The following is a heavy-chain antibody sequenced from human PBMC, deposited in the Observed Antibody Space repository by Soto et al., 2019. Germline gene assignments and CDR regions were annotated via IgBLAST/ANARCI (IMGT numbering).Heavy chain of an antibody. CDR2: ISGYNGNT. CDR1: GYTFTNYG. J-gene: IGHJ4*02. CDR3: ARDVHWNDLDY. D-gene: IGHD1-1*01. V-gene: IGHV1-18*01. Sequence: QVQLVQSGPEVKKHGASVKVSCKASGYTFTNYGITWVRQAPGQGLEWMGWISGYNGNTNYAKNLQGRVTLTTDTSTTTADMEVRSLTSDYTAVYYCARDVHWNDLDYWGQGTLVTVSS.